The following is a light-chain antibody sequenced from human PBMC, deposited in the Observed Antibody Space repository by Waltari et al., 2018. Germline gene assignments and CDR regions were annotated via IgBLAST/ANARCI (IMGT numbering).Light chain of an antibody. V-gene: IGLV2-11*01. CDR1: SSYVGGYNY. CDR2: EVS. J-gene: IGLJ3*02. Sequence: QSALTQPPSVSGSPGQSVPIPCTGTSSYVGGYNYVSWYQHHPGKAPKLMIYEVSNRPSGVSNRFSGSKSGNTASLTISGLQAGDEADYYCCSYAGSYSWVFGGGTKLTVL. CDR3: CSYAGSYSWV.